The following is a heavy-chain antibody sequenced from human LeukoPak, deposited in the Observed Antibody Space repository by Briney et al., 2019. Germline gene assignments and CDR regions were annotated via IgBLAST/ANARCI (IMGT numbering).Heavy chain of an antibody. CDR1: GGPISSSPHY. CDR3: ARRRSSSWYNIVYFDY. V-gene: IGHV4-39*07. J-gene: IGHJ4*02. Sequence: SETLSLTCTVSGGPISSSPHYWDWVRQPPGKGLEWIGDIYYTGNVHYNPSLESRVTISVDTSKNQFSLKLSSVTAADTAVYYCARRRSSSWYNIVYFDYWGQGTLVTVSS. CDR2: IYYTGNV. D-gene: IGHD6-13*01.